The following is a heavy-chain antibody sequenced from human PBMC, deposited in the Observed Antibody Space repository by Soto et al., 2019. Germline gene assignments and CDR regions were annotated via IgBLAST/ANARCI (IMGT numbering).Heavy chain of an antibody. D-gene: IGHD6-19*01. Sequence: VELVESGGGVVQPGRSLRLSCAASGFTFNTFGMHWVRQAPGKGLEWVALLWYDGSNKYYADSVKGRFTISRDNPKNMLYLQMNSLRVEDTAVYYCARERAVTGGTYYFDRWGQGTLVTVSA. J-gene: IGHJ4*02. CDR3: ARERAVTGGTYYFDR. CDR2: LWYDGSNK. V-gene: IGHV3-33*01. CDR1: GFTFNTFG.